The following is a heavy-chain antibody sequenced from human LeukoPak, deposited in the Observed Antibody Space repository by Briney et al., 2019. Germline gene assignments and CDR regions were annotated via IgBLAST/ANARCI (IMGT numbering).Heavy chain of an antibody. Sequence: GGSVTLSCAASGFTFSSYGMHWVRQAPGKGLEWVAFIRYDGSNKYYADSVKGRFTISRDNSKNTLYLQMNSLRAEDTAVYYCAKDQRYSSGWLFDYWGQGTLVTVSS. V-gene: IGHV3-30*02. CDR3: AKDQRYSSGWLFDY. D-gene: IGHD6-19*01. CDR2: IRYDGSNK. CDR1: GFTFSSYG. J-gene: IGHJ4*02.